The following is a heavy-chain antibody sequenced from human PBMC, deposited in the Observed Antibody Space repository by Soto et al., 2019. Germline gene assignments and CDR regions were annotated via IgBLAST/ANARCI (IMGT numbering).Heavy chain of an antibody. CDR2: INPASGST. J-gene: IGHJ4*02. Sequence: QVQLVQSGAEVKKPGASVKLSCRTSGYTFTHYYIHWVRQAPGQGLEWLAIINPASGSTNYAQDFLGTATLTMGTSTTTLYMELSGVRAEDSAVFYCARDFAAGDHWGQGTLVTVSS. D-gene: IGHD6-25*01. CDR3: ARDFAAGDH. V-gene: IGHV1-46*01. CDR1: GYTFTHYY.